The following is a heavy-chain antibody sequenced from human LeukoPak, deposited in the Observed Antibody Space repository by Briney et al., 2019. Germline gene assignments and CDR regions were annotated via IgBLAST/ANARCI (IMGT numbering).Heavy chain of an antibody. D-gene: IGHD3-10*01. V-gene: IGHV4-39*07. CDR3: ARDRNDGSGSYYVYYYYGMDV. CDR1: GGSISSSSYY. Sequence: SETLSLTCTVSGGSISSSSYYWGWIRQPPGKGLEWIGSIYYSGSTYYNPSLKSRVTISVDTSKNQFSLKLSSVTAADTAVYYCARDRNDGSGSYYVYYYYGMDVWGQGTTVTVSS. J-gene: IGHJ6*02. CDR2: IYYSGST.